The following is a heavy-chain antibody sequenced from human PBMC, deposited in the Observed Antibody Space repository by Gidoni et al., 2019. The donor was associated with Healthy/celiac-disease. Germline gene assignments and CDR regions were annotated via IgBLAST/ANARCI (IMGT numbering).Heavy chain of an antibody. Sequence: QLQLQESGPGLVKPSETLSLTCPVSGGSISSSSYYWGWIRQPPGKGLEWIGSIYYSGSTYYNPSLKSRVTISVDTSKNQFSLKLSSVTAADTAVYYCASGGYSYGPEAAFDIWGQGTMVTVSS. J-gene: IGHJ3*02. CDR2: IYYSGST. D-gene: IGHD5-18*01. CDR1: GGSISSSSYY. V-gene: IGHV4-39*01. CDR3: ASGGYSYGPEAAFDI.